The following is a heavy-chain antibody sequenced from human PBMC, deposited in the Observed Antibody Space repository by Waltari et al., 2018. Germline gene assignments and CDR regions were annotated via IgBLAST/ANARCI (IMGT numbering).Heavy chain of an antibody. Sequence: QVQLVQSGAEVKKPGSSVKVSCKASGGTFSSYAISWVRQAPGQGLEWMGVIIPIFGTANYAQKFQGRVTITTDESTSTAYMELSSLRSEDTAVYYCATDDHPHTIFGVDTVWGQGTLVTVSS. CDR2: IIPIFGTA. V-gene: IGHV1-69*05. CDR3: ATDDHPHTIFGVDTV. D-gene: IGHD3-3*01. J-gene: IGHJ4*02. CDR1: GGTFSSYA.